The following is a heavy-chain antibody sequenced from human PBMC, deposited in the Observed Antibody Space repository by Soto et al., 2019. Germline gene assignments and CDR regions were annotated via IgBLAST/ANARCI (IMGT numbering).Heavy chain of an antibody. D-gene: IGHD2-15*01. Sequence: QVQLVQSGAEVKRPGASLKVSCKASGYTFTTYGFNWVRQAPGQGLEWMGWISPYNVDTNYAQNFQGRVTLTTDTSTSTAYMELRSLTSDETAVYYCARTPRAQMIVLEAATRFDYWGQGTLVTVSS. CDR2: ISPYNVDT. CDR3: ARTPRAQMIVLEAATRFDY. CDR1: GYTFTTYG. J-gene: IGHJ4*02. V-gene: IGHV1-18*04.